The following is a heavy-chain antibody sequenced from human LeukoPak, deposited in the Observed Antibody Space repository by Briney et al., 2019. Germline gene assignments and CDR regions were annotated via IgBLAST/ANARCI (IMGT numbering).Heavy chain of an antibody. D-gene: IGHD4-23*01. V-gene: IGHV3-30*18. CDR2: ISYDGSNK. CDR3: AKGVSFRWYLIDH. CDR1: GFTFSSYG. J-gene: IGHJ4*02. Sequence: GGSLRLSCAASGFTFSSYGMHWVRQAPGKGLEWVAVISYDGSNKYYADSVKGRFTISRDNSKNTLYLQMNSLRAEDTAVYYCAKGVSFRWYLIDHWGQGTLVTVSS.